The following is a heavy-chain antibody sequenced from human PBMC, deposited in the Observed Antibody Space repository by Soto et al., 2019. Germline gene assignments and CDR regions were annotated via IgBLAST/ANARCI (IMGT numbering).Heavy chain of an antibody. CDR1: GFTFSNAW. D-gene: IGHD3-22*01. Sequence: EVQLVESGGGLVKPGGSLRLSCAASGFTFSNAWMSWVRQAPGKGLEWVGRIKSKTDGGTTDYAAPVKGRFTISRDDSKNTLYLQKNSLKTEDTALYYCTTVEYYYDSSGYNYWGQGTLVTVSS. CDR3: TTVEYYYDSSGYNY. V-gene: IGHV3-15*01. J-gene: IGHJ4*02. CDR2: IKSKTDGGTT.